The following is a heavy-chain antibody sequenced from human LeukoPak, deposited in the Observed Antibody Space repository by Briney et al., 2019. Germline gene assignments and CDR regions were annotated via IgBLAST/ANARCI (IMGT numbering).Heavy chain of an antibody. J-gene: IGHJ4*02. CDR3: ASRYCSRASCSYIPYFDY. CDR1: GFTFSRYA. V-gene: IGHV3-64*01. CDR2: ISSNGGST. Sequence: GGSLRLSCAASGFTFSRYAMHWVRQAPGKGLVYVSAISSNGGSTYYANSAKGRFTISRDNAKNSLYLQMNSLRAEDRAVYYCASRYCSRASCSYIPYFDYWGQGTPVTVSS. D-gene: IGHD2-15*01.